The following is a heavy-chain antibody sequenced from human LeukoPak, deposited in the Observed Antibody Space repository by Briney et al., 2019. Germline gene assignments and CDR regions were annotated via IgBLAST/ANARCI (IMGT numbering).Heavy chain of an antibody. CDR3: ARVQGSSGPGIFEY. V-gene: IGHV3-7*01. CDR2: INQDGSEK. CDR1: VFTLSNYL. Sequence: GGSLRLSCAASVFTLSNYLMSWVRQAPGKGLEWVGNINQDGSEKYYVDSVKGRFTISRDNARSSLYLQMNSLRVEDTAVYYCARVQGSSGPGIFEYWGQGTLVPVCS. D-gene: IGHD6-19*01. J-gene: IGHJ4*02.